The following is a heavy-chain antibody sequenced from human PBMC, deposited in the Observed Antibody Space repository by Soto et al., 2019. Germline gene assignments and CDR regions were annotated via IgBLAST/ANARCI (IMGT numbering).Heavy chain of an antibody. J-gene: IGHJ6*02. Sequence: GSLRLSCAVSGSTFSNDWMHWVRQAPGKGLVWVSHINSDGSSTNYADFVKGRFTIARDNAKNTVYLQMNSLRAEDTDVYYCARDRSYSLDVWGQGTTVTVSS. CDR3: ARDRSYSLDV. CDR1: GSTFSNDW. V-gene: IGHV3-74*01. CDR2: INSDGSST.